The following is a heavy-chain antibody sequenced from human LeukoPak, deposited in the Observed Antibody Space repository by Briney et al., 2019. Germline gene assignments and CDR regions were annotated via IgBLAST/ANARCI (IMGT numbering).Heavy chain of an antibody. J-gene: IGHJ4*02. Sequence: GGSLRLSCAASGFTFSNYAMHWVRQAPGKGLEWVAVVSSDGNSKYYADSMKGRFTISRDNSKNTLYLQINSLRADDTAVFYCAKDGGRAAAGTVDSWGQGALVTVSS. V-gene: IGHV3-30*18. CDR3: AKDGGRAAAGTVDS. CDR1: GFTFSNYA. CDR2: VSSDGNSK. D-gene: IGHD6-13*01.